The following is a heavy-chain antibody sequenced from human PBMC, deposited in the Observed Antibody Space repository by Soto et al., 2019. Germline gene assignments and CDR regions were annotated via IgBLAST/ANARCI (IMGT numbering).Heavy chain of an antibody. J-gene: IGHJ4*02. CDR1: GCTFSSYA. D-gene: IGHD3-3*01. CDR3: AKDFPRITIFGVTYFDY. Sequence: GGSLRLSCAASGCTFSSYAMSWVRQAPGKGLEWVSAISGSGGSTYYADSVKGRFTISRDNSKNTLYLQMNSLRAEDTAVYYCAKDFPRITIFGVTYFDYWGQGTLVTVSS. CDR2: ISGSGGST. V-gene: IGHV3-23*01.